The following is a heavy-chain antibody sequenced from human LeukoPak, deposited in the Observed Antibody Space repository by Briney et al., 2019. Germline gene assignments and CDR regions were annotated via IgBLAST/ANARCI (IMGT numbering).Heavy chain of an antibody. V-gene: IGHV7-4-1*02. CDR2: ISTNTGNP. CDR1: GYTFTKYA. D-gene: IGHD2-2*01. Sequence: ASVKVSCKASGYTFTKYAMNWVRQAPGQGLEWMGWISTNTGNPTYAQGFTGRFVSSLDTSVSTVYLQISSLKAEDTAMYYCASDEYCTSTSCNFFWGLGTLVTVSS. CDR3: ASDEYCTSTSCNFF. J-gene: IGHJ4*02.